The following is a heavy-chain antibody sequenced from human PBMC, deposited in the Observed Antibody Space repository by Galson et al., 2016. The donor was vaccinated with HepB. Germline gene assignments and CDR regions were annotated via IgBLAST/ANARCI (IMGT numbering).Heavy chain of an antibody. CDR3: ARGTRYNWNYLDY. CDR1: GGTFNDYY. V-gene: IGHV4-34*01. Sequence: SETLSLTCTIYGGTFNDYYWNCIRQPPGKGLEWIGEINHSGSTNYNPSLKSRVTISFDTSMTPFSLNLTSVTAADTAVYFCARGTRYNWNYLDYWGPGSLVTVSS. D-gene: IGHD1-20*01. CDR2: INHSGST. J-gene: IGHJ4*02.